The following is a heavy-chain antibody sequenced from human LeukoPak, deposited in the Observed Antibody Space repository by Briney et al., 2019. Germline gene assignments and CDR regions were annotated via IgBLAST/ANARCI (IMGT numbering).Heavy chain of an antibody. Sequence: SQTLCLTCTASGVSISSNCYFWNWLRQPAGKGLEWIGRIYSSGSTDYNPAFNSRVIMSLDASKNHFSLKLSSVTAADTAMYYCARYREAYNLDDALDMCGQGTMVTVSS. V-gene: IGHV4-61*02. CDR2: IYSSGST. D-gene: IGHD5-24*01. CDR3: ARYREAYNLDDALDM. CDR1: GVSISSNCYF. J-gene: IGHJ3*02.